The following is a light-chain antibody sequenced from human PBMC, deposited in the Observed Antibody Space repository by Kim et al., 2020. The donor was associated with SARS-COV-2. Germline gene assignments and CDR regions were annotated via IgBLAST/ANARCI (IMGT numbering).Light chain of an antibody. V-gene: IGLV3-21*04. CDR3: QVWDSSSDPRV. Sequence: SYELTQPPSVSVAPGKTARITCGGNNIGSKSVYWYQQKPGQAPVLVIYYDSDRPSGIPERFSGSNSGNTATLTISRVEAGDEADYYCQVWDSSSDPRVFGGGTQLTVL. CDR1: NIGSKS. CDR2: YDS. J-gene: IGLJ3*02.